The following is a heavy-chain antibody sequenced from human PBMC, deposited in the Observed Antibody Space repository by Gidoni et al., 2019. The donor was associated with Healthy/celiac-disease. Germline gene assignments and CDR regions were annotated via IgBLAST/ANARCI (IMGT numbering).Heavy chain of an antibody. D-gene: IGHD3-16*02. V-gene: IGHV3-30-3*01. CDR2: ISYYVSNK. J-gene: IGHJ4*02. Sequence: QVQLVESGGGVVQPGRSLRLSCAASGFTFSSYAMHWVRPAPGKGLEWVAVISYYVSNKYYADSVKGRFTISRDNSKNTLYLQMNSLRAEDTAVYYCARDGSEGIMITFGGVIVSRPSFDYWGQGTLVTVSS. CDR1: GFTFSSYA. CDR3: ARDGSEGIMITFGGVIVSRPSFDY.